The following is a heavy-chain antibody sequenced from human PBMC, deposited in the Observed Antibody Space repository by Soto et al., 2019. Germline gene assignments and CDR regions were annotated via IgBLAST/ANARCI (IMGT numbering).Heavy chain of an antibody. J-gene: IGHJ4*02. CDR1: GDSISSSS. CDR2: ISYTGST. CDR3: ARHTYSTSTDFYCDY. V-gene: IGHV4-59*08. D-gene: IGHD5-18*01. Sequence: SETLSLTCSVSGDSISSSSWSWVRQPPGKGLEWIGYISYTGSTNYNPSLKRRVTMSLDTSKNQFSLNLSSVTAADAALYYCARHTYSTSTDFYCDYWGLGTLVTVSS.